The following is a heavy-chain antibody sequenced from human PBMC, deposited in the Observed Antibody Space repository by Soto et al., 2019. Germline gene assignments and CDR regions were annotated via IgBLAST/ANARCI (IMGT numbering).Heavy chain of an antibody. Sequence: EVQLLESGGGLVPPGGSLRLSCAASGFDFSTYGMSWVRQAPGKGLEWVSSIGGSGATTYYRDSVKGRFTISRDNSKNTMYLQMNSLRAEDTAVYYCAKLRIGSQDWGQGTLATVSS. D-gene: IGHD2-21*01. CDR3: AKLRIGSQD. V-gene: IGHV3-23*01. J-gene: IGHJ4*02. CDR2: IGGSGATT. CDR1: GFDFSTYG.